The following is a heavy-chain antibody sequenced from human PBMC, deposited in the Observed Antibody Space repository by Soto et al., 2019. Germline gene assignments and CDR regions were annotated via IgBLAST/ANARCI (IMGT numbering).Heavy chain of an antibody. J-gene: IGHJ4*02. CDR2: IWYDGSNK. D-gene: IGHD2-2*01. CDR3: ARRYCSSTSCFVDY. V-gene: IGHV3-33*01. CDR1: GFTFSSYG. Sequence: GGSLRLSCAASGFTFSSYGMHWVRQAPGKGLEWVAVIWYDGSNKYYADSVKGRFTISRDNSKNTLYLQMNSLRAEDTAVYYCARRYCSSTSCFVDYWGQGTLVTVSS.